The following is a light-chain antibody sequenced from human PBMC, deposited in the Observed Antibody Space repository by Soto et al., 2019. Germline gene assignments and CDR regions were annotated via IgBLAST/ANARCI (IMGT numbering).Light chain of an antibody. CDR3: QQYGGSPRT. Sequence: EIVLTQSPGTLSLSPVERATLSCRASQSVTKSLAWYQQKPGQAPRLLIYGASSRATGIPDRFSGSGSGTDFTLTISRLEPEDFAVYYCQQYGGSPRTFGQGTKVDIK. J-gene: IGKJ1*01. CDR2: GAS. CDR1: QSVTKS. V-gene: IGKV3-20*01.